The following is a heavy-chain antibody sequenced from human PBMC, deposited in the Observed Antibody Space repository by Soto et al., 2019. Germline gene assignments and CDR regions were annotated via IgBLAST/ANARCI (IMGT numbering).Heavy chain of an antibody. V-gene: IGHV3-7*05. D-gene: IGHD6-6*01. CDR2: IKEDGSRK. J-gene: IGHJ5*02. Sequence: EVQLEESGGGLVQPGGSLRLSCAASGFTFSSYWMSWVRQAPGRGLEGVANIKEDGSRKYYVDSVKGRFTISRDNAKNSLSLQMNSLRADDTALYYCAIGSGSASSWGQGTLVTVSS. CDR1: GFTFSSYW. CDR3: AIGSGSASS.